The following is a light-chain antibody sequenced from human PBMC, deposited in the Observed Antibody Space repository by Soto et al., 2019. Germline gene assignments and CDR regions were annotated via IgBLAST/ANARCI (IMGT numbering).Light chain of an antibody. CDR1: SRAVVVSNF. CDR2: DVA. Sequence: QSLLAEPGSVFYCGGHSITITWSGTSRAVVVSNFLSWYQQHPGKPPKLIIYDVANRPSGVSNRFSGSKSGSTASLIISRLQTEDEADYYCVSYTSSTTSVFGTGTKVTVL. CDR3: VSYTSSTTSV. V-gene: IGLV2-14*03. J-gene: IGLJ1*01.